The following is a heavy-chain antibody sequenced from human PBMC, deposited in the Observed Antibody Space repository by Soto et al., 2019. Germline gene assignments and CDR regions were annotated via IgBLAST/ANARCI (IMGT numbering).Heavy chain of an antibody. CDR2: IFYSGST. V-gene: IGHV4-39*07. CDR1: GGSISSSSYY. CDR3: ARDLYSYGGFDY. Sequence: SETLSLTCTVSGGSISSSSYYWGWIRQPPGKGLEWIGSIFYSGSTYYNPSLKSRVTISVDRSKNQFSLKLSSVTAADTAVYYCARDLYSYGGFDYWGQGTLVTVSS. D-gene: IGHD5-18*01. J-gene: IGHJ4*02.